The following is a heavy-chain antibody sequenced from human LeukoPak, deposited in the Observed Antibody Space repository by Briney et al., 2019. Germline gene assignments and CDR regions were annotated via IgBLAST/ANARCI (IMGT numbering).Heavy chain of an antibody. D-gene: IGHD3-22*01. CDR3: ARARTYYYDSSGYYYFDY. Sequence: PSETLSLTCTVSGYSISTGYYWGWIRQPPGKGLEWIGSIDHSGYTFYNLSLKSRVTISVDTSKNEFSLELSSVTAADTAVYYCARARTYYYDSSGYYYFDYWGQGTLVTVSS. CDR1: GYSISTGYY. V-gene: IGHV4-38-2*02. CDR2: IDHSGYT. J-gene: IGHJ4*02.